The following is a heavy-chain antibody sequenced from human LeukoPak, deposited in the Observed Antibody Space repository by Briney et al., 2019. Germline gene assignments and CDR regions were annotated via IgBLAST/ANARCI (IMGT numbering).Heavy chain of an antibody. CDR1: GGSFSGYY. J-gene: IGHJ4*02. D-gene: IGHD6-13*01. CDR3: ARRDSSSWWSYFDY. Sequence: PSETLSLTCAVYGGSFSGYYWSWIRQPPGKGLEWIGEINHSGSTNYNPSLKSRVTISVDTSKNQFSLKLSSVTAADTAVYYCARRDSSSWWSYFDYWGQGTLVTVSS. V-gene: IGHV4-34*01. CDR2: INHSGST.